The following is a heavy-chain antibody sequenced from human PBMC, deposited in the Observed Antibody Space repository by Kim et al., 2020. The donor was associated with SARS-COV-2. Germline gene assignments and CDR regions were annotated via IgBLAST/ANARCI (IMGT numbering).Heavy chain of an antibody. Sequence: TLSQKVQGRVTITRDTSAGTDYMELSSLRSEDTAVYYCARDSSGYYYYDYWGQGTLVTVSS. J-gene: IGHJ4*02. CDR3: ARDSSGYYYYDY. D-gene: IGHD3-22*01. V-gene: IGHV1-3*01.